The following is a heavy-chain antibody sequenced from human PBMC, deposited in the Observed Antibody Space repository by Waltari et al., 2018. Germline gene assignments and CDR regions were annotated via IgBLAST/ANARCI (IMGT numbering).Heavy chain of an antibody. CDR1: GGSISSGSYY. D-gene: IGHD2-15*01. J-gene: IGHJ6*03. CDR3: ARELGYCSGGSCYYYYYYYMDV. CDR2: IYTSGST. V-gene: IGHV4-61*02. Sequence: QVQLQESGPGLVKPSQTLSLTCTVSGGSISSGSYYWSWIRQPAGKGLEWIGRIYTSGSTNYNPSLKSRVTISVDTSKNQFSLKLSSVTAADTAVYYCARELGYCSGGSCYYYYYYYMDVWGKGTTVTVSS.